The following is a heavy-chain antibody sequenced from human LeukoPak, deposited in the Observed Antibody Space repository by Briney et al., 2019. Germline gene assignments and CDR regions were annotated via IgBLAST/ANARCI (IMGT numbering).Heavy chain of an antibody. Sequence: SQTLSLTCSVSGGSISSGSYYWSWIRQPAGKGLEWIGRFYTSGSTNYNPSLKSRATISVDTSNNQFSLKLSSVTAADTAVHYCTRVPWLGAGRTFAFGGQETLVTVSS. V-gene: IGHV4-61*02. CDR1: GGSISSGSYY. CDR2: FYTSGST. D-gene: IGHD3-10*01. CDR3: TRVPWLGAGRTFAF. J-gene: IGHJ4*02.